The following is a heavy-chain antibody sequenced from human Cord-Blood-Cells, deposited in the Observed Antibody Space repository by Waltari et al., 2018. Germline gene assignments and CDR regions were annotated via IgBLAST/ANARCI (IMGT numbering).Heavy chain of an antibody. CDR2: IYYSGST. CDR3: ARRRLGDAFDI. Sequence: QVQLQESGPGLVKPSATLPLTCTASGGSISSYYWSWIRQPPGKGLEWIGYIYYSGSTNYNPSLKSRVTISVDTSKNQFSLKLSSVTAADTAVYYCARRRLGDAFDIWGQGTMVTVSS. J-gene: IGHJ3*02. D-gene: IGHD6-6*01. CDR1: GGSISSYY. V-gene: IGHV4-59*08.